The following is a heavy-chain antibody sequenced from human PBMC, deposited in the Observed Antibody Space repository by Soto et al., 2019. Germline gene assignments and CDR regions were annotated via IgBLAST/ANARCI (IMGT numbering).Heavy chain of an antibody. CDR3: AREVASYDRSGFFDY. D-gene: IGHD3-22*01. CDR2: INTDGTST. CDR1: GMNFGCYW. V-gene: IGHV3-74*01. J-gene: IGHJ4*02. Sequence: GGSLSLSCEASGMNFGCYWMHWVRQAPGKGLVWVSEINTDGTSTNYADSLKGRFTISRDNSKNTLYLQMHSLRADDTAVYYCAREVASYDRSGFFDYWGQGALVTVS.